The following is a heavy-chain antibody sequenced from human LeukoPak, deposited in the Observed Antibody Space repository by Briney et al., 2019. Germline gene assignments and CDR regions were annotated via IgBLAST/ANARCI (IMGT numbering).Heavy chain of an antibody. J-gene: IGHJ4*02. D-gene: IGHD3-16*02. CDR2: ISSSGSTI. CDR3: ARDLYTYDYVWGSYREFDY. Sequence: GGSLRLSCAASGFTFSSYEMNWVRQAPGKGLEWVSYISSSGSTIYYADSVKGRFTISRDNAKNSLYLQMNSLRAEDTAVYYRARDLYTYDYVWGSYREFDYWGRGTLVTVSS. CDR1: GFTFSSYE. V-gene: IGHV3-48*03.